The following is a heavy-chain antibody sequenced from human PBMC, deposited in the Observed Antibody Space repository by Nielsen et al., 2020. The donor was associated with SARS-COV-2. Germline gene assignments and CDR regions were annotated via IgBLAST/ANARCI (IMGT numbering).Heavy chain of an antibody. Sequence: RQAPGKGLEWIGSIYYSGSTNYNPSLKSRVTISVDTSKNQFSLKLSSVTAADTAVYYCARGFPIAAAGTSVGGGYYYYGMDVWGQGTTVTVSS. D-gene: IGHD6-13*01. CDR2: IYYSGST. V-gene: IGHV4-39*07. J-gene: IGHJ6*02. CDR3: ARGFPIAAAGTSVGGGYYYYGMDV.